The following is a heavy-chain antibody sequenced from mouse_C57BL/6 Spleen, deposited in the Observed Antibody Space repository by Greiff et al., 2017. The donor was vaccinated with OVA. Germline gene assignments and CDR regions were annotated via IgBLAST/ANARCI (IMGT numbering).Heavy chain of an antibody. CDR3: TRWGLEDYFDY. V-gene: IGHV1-15*01. J-gene: IGHJ2*01. Sequence: QVQLQQSGAELVRPGASVTLSCKASGYTFTDYEMHWVKQTPVHGLEWIGAIDPETGGTAYNQKFKGKAILTADKSSSTAYMELRSLTSDDSAVYYCTRWGLEDYFDYWGQGTTLTVSS. CDR2: IDPETGGT. CDR1: GYTFTDYE.